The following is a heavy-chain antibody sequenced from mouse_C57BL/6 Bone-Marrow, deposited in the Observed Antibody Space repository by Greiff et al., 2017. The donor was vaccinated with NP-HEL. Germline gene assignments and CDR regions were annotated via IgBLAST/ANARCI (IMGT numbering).Heavy chain of an antibody. CDR3: ARCHYYDYDGVFDY. D-gene: IGHD2-4*01. CDR1: GFTFSDYG. Sequence: EVQLVESGGGLVQPGGSLKLSCAASGFTFSDYGMAWVRQAPRKGPEWVAFISNLAYSIYYADTVTGRFTISRENAKNTLYLEMSSLRSEDTAMYYCARCHYYDYDGVFDYWGQGTTLTVSS. CDR2: ISNLAYSI. J-gene: IGHJ2*01. V-gene: IGHV5-15*01.